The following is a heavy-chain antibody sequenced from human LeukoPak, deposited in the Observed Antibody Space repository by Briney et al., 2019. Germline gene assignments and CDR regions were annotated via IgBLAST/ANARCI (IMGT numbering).Heavy chain of an antibody. V-gene: IGHV3-7*01. D-gene: IGHD4-17*01. Sequence: GGSLRLSCAASGLTVSDNYMTWVRQAPGKGLEWVANIKQNGTDTSYVDSVKGRFSISRDNAKNSVYLQMNSLRVEDTAVYYCADPGAGFWGQGTLVTVSS. CDR3: ADPGAGF. CDR1: GLTVSDNY. CDR2: IKQNGTDT. J-gene: IGHJ4*02.